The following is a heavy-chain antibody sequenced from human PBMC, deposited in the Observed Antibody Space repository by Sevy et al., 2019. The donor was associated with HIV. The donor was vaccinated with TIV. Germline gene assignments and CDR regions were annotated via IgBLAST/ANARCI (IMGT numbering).Heavy chain of an antibody. V-gene: IGHV3-7*01. Sequence: GGSLRLSCAASGFTFSKYWMSWVRQAPGKGLEWVANIKPGGSDKYYVGSLKGRFTIFRDNAKNSLYLEMSNLGAEDTAVYYCARVIDYGELGNWFDPWGQGTLVTVSS. CDR1: GFTFSKYW. D-gene: IGHD4-17*01. J-gene: IGHJ5*02. CDR2: IKPGGSDK. CDR3: ARVIDYGELGNWFDP.